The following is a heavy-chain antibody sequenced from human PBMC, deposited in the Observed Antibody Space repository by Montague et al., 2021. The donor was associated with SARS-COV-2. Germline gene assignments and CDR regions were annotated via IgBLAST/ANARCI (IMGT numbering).Heavy chain of an antibody. CDR1: GFTFSSYT. CDR2: ITSNSGHI. J-gene: IGHJ4*02. CDR3: ARDPYYDILTGYYKD. Sequence: SLRLSCPASGFTFSSYTMIWVRQAPGKGLEWVSSITSNSGHIYYADSLKGRFTISRDNAKNSLYLQMNSLRAEDTAVYYCARDPYYDILTGYYKDWGQGTLVTVSS. D-gene: IGHD3-9*01. V-gene: IGHV3-21*01.